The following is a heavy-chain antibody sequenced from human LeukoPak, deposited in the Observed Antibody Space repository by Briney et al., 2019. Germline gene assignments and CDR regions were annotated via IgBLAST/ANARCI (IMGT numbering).Heavy chain of an antibody. D-gene: IGHD3-22*01. Sequence: SETLSLTCTVSGGSISTYFLTWIRQPAGKGLEWIGRSHTSGSIDYNPSLKGRVTISVDASKNQFSLRLSSVTAADTAVYYCEMYDYDSSGYLSDYWGPGTLVTVSS. V-gene: IGHV4-4*07. CDR1: GGSISTYF. CDR2: SHTSGSI. J-gene: IGHJ4*02. CDR3: EMYDYDSSGYLSDY.